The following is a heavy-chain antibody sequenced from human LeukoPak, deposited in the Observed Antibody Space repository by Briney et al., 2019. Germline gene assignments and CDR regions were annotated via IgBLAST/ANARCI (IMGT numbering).Heavy chain of an antibody. CDR2: INPSGGST. Sequence: ASVKVSCKASGYTFTSYYMHWVRQAPGQGLEWMGIINPSGGSTSYAQKFQGRVTMTTDTSTSTAYMELRSLRSDDTAVYYCAREGTFGAFDIWGQGTMVTVSS. CDR1: GYTFTSYY. J-gene: IGHJ3*02. D-gene: IGHD3-16*01. V-gene: IGHV1-46*01. CDR3: AREGTFGAFDI.